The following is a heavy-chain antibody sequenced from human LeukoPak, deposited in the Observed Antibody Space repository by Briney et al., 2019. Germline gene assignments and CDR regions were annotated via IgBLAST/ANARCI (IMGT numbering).Heavy chain of an antibody. CDR1: GFTFSSYA. Sequence: GGSLRLSCAASGFTFSSYAMHWVRQAPGKGLEWVAVISYDGSNKYYADSVKGRFTISRDNSKNTLYLQMNSLRAEDTAVYYCARDFQYDFWAPPQYYFDYWGQGTLVTVSS. CDR2: ISYDGSNK. V-gene: IGHV3-30-3*01. CDR3: ARDFQYDFWAPPQYYFDY. D-gene: IGHD3-3*01. J-gene: IGHJ4*02.